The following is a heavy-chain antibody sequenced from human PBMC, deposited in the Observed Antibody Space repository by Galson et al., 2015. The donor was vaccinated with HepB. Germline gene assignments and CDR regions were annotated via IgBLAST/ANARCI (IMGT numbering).Heavy chain of an antibody. V-gene: IGHV3-30*04. CDR3: ACSGWYR. D-gene: IGHD6-19*01. Sequence: SLRLSYAASGFTFSRYDMHWVRHAPGKGLQWVAVISYDGSNKYYADSVKRRFTMSRDNSKNPLYLQFNSLRPEDTAVYYFACSGWYRWGQGTLVTVSS. J-gene: IGHJ5*02. CDR1: GFTFSRYD. CDR2: ISYDGSNK.